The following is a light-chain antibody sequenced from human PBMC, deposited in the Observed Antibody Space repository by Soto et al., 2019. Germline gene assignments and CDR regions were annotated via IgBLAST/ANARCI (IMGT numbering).Light chain of an antibody. Sequence: DIQMTQSPSSLSASVGDRVAITCRASQDIGSHLAWYQQKPEKAPKSLIYFASTLQSGVPSRFSASGSGTDFTLTISSLQPEDFATYYCQQFRSFPITFGQGTRLEI. CDR3: QQFRSFPIT. CDR2: FAS. CDR1: QDIGSH. V-gene: IGKV1D-16*01. J-gene: IGKJ5*01.